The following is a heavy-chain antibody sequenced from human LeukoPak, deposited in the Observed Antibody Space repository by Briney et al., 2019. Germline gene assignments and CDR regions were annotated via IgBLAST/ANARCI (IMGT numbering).Heavy chain of an antibody. CDR3: ARAPIWSGYKNWFDP. J-gene: IGHJ5*02. D-gene: IGHD3-3*01. V-gene: IGHV4-34*01. CDR2: INHSGST. CDR1: GGSISSGGYS. Sequence: SETLSLTCAVSGGSISSGGYSWSWIRQPPGKGLEWIGEINHSGSTNYNPSLKSRVTISVDTSKNQFSLKLSSVTAADTAVYYCARAPIWSGYKNWFDPWGQGTLVTVSS.